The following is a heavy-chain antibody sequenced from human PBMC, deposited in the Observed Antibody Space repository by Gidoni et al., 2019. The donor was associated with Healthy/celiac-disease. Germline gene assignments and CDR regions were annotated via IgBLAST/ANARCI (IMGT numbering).Heavy chain of an antibody. CDR2: IIPIFGTA. V-gene: IGHV1-69*06. CDR3: ARVRMEWELLSHYYYGMDV. J-gene: IGHJ6*02. Sequence: QVQLVQSGAEVKKPGSSVKVSCKASGGTFSSYAISWVRQAPGQGLEWMGGIIPIFGTANYAQKFQGRVTITADKSTSTAYMELSSLRSEDTAVYYCARVRMEWELLSHYYYGMDVWGQGTTVTVSS. CDR1: GGTFSSYA. D-gene: IGHD1-26*01.